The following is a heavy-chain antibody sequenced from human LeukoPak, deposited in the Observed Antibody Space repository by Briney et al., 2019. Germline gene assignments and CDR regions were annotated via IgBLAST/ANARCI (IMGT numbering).Heavy chain of an antibody. CDR3: ARVGGSYEAFDI. CDR1: GYTFDSNS. CDR2: IKQDGSEK. D-gene: IGHD1-26*01. V-gene: IGHV3-7*01. Sequence: PGGSLRLSCAASGYTFDSNSMSWARQAPGKGLEWVANIKQDGSEKYYVDSVKGRFTISRDNAKNSLYLQMNSLRAEDTAVYYCARVGGSYEAFDIWGQGTMVTVSS. J-gene: IGHJ3*02.